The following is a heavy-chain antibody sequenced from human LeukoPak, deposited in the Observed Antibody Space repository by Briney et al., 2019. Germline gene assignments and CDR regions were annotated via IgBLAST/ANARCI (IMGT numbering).Heavy chain of an antibody. D-gene: IGHD2-15*01. CDR3: ARAVGPFDY. V-gene: IGHV3-33*01. CDR1: GFIFSTYG. J-gene: IGHJ4*02. CDR2: IWYDGSIK. Sequence: GGSLRLSCAASGFIFSTYGMHWVRQAPGKGLEWVAVIWYDGSIKYYADSVKGRFTISRDNSKNTLYLQMDTLRAEDTALYYRARAVGPFDYWGQGTLVTVSS.